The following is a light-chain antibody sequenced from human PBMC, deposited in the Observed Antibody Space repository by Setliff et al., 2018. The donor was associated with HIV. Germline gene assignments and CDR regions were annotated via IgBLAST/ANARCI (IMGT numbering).Light chain of an antibody. CDR3: CSYAGSHTFV. V-gene: IGLV2-11*01. CDR1: TSDVGGYNF. J-gene: IGLJ1*01. Sequence: QSALTQPRSVSGSPGQSVTISCTGTTSDVGGYNFVSWYQHHPGKAPKFMIYDVIKRPSGVPDRFSGSKSGNTASLTISGLQAEDEADYYCCSYAGSHTFVFGTGTKVTVL. CDR2: DVI.